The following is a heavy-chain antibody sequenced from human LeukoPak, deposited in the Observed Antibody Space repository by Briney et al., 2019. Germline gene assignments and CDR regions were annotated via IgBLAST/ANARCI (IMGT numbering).Heavy chain of an antibody. CDR1: GFTLTTYG. Sequence: GGSLRLSCAASGFTLTTYGVHWVRQSPGKGLEWVAVMWYDGSRKYCGDSVKGRFTMSRDDPKNTLYLQMNSLKAEDTAVYYCARDGGSGLDYWGQGTLVTVSS. CDR3: ARDGGSGLDY. V-gene: IGHV3-33*01. J-gene: IGHJ4*02. D-gene: IGHD2-15*01. CDR2: MWYDGSRK.